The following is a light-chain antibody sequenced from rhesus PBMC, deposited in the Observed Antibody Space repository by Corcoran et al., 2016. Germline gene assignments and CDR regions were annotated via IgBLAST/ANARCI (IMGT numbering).Light chain of an antibody. CDR2: GAA. J-gene: IGKJ4*01. CDR3: QQSSNLSPLT. Sequence: ETVVTQSPATLSLSPGERATLSCRASQSVGSYLAWYQQKPGPAPRLLIYGAASRATGIPDRFSGSGAGTDFTLTISSLEPEDVGVYYCQQSSNLSPLTFGGGTKVEIK. CDR1: QSVGSY. V-gene: IGKV3-24*04.